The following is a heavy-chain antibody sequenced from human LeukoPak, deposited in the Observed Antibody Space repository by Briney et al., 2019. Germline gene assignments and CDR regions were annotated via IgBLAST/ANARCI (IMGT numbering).Heavy chain of an antibody. CDR1: GYTFTSYG. CDR2: ISAYNGNT. D-gene: IGHD5-12*01. J-gene: IGHJ4*02. Sequence: ASVKVSCKASGYTFTSYGISGVRQAPGQGLEWMGCISAYNGNTNFAQKLQGRVTMTTDTSTSTAYMELRSLRSDDTAVYYCATRRRYSGYDFDYWGQGTLVTVSS. V-gene: IGHV1-18*04. CDR3: ATRRRYSGYDFDY.